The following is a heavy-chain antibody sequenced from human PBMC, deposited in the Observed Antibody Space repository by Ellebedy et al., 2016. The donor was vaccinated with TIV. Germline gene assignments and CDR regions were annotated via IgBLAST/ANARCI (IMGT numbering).Heavy chain of an antibody. J-gene: IGHJ4*02. CDR2: IFHTGVT. D-gene: IGHD2-8*02. V-gene: IGHV4-39*07. CDR1: GGSISSSTYY. Sequence: SETLSLXXTVSGGSISSSTYYWGWIRQPPGKGLEWIGEIFHTGVTNYNPSLWSRVTMSVDKSRSQLSLHLTSVTAADTAVYYCVKVAAYCLEYWGQGTLVTVSS. CDR3: VKVAAYCLEY.